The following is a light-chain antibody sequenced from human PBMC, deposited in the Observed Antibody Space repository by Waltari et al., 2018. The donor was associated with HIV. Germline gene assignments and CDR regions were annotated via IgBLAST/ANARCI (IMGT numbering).Light chain of an antibody. CDR1: LLAKTY. CDR3: YSASDNNVI. CDR2: KDS. Sequence: SYELTQPSSVSVSPGQTARITCSGDLLAKTYARWFQQKPGQAPGLIIYKDSERSSGIPERFSGSSSGTTVTLTISGARFEDAADYYCYSASDNNVIFGGGTKLTVL. J-gene: IGLJ2*01. V-gene: IGLV3-27*01.